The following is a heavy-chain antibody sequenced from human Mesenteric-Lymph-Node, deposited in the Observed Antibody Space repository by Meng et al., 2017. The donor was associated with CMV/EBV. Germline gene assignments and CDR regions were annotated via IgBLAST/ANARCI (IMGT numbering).Heavy chain of an antibody. CDR2: ISSSSSYI. V-gene: IGHV3-21*01. D-gene: IGHD6-25*01. Sequence: GALRLSCAASGFTFSSYSMNWVRQAPGKGLEWVSSISSSSSYIYYADSVKGRFTISRDNAKNSLYLQMNSLRAEDTAVCYCARDQRHAFDIWGQGTMVTVSS. CDR3: ARDQRHAFDI. CDR1: GFTFSSYS. J-gene: IGHJ3*02.